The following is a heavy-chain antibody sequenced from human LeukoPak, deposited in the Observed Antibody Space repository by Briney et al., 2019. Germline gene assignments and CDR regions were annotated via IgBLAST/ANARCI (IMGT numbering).Heavy chain of an antibody. V-gene: IGHV3-11*04. D-gene: IGHD3-3*01. CDR2: ISSSGSTI. Sequence: GGSLRLSCAASGLTFSDYYMSWIRQAPGKGLEWVSYISSSGSTIYYADSVKGRFAISRDNAKNSLYLQMNSLRAEDTAVYYCATDTYYDFWSGPVEYWGQGTLVTVSS. CDR3: ATDTYYDFWSGPVEY. CDR1: GLTFSDYY. J-gene: IGHJ4*02.